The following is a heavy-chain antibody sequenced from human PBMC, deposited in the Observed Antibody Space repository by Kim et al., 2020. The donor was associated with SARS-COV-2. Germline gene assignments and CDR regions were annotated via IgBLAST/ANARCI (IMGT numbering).Heavy chain of an antibody. J-gene: IGHJ6*02. CDR3: AREGRGFSGGGMDV. CDR2: IYYSGST. CDR1: GGSISSGDYY. Sequence: SETLSLTCTVSGGSISSGDYYWSWIRQPPGKGLEWIGYIYYSGSTYYNPSLKSRVTISVDTSKNQFSLKLSSVTTADTAVYYCAREGRGFSGGGMDVWGQGTTVTVSS. V-gene: IGHV4-30-4*01. D-gene: IGHD3-10*01.